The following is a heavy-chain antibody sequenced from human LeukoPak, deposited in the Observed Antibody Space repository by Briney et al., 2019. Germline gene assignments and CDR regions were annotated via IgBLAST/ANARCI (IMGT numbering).Heavy chain of an antibody. Sequence: SETLSLTCTVSGGSISSSSNYWVWIRQPPGKGLEWIGTIDYSGTTYYKPSLKSRVTISVDTSKNQFSLKLSSVTAADTAVYYCARFSDWFDPWGQGTLVTVSS. CDR3: ARFSDWFDP. CDR2: IDYSGTT. CDR1: GGSISSSSNY. D-gene: IGHD3-10*01. V-gene: IGHV4-39*07. J-gene: IGHJ5*02.